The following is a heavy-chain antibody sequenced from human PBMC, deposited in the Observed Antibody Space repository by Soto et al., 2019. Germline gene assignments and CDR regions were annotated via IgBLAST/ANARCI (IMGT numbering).Heavy chain of an antibody. CDR1: GFTFSSYG. V-gene: IGHV3-66*01. CDR2: IHGGGET. CDR3: ARADILTGYPLDH. D-gene: IGHD3-9*01. J-gene: IGHJ4*02. Sequence: QSGGSLSLSFAGPGFTFSSYGIPWFGQAPGKGLEWVAVIHGGGETNYADSVRDRFTISRDSSKNTVYLQMNSLRADDTAVYYCARADILTGYPLDHWGQGTLVTVSS.